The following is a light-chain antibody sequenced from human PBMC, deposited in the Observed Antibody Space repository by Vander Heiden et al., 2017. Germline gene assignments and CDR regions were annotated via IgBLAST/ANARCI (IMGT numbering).Light chain of an antibody. CDR2: QDS. CDR3: QAWDSSTVV. J-gene: IGLJ2*01. Sequence: SYERTQPPSVSVSPGQTASITCSGDKLGDKYACWYHQKPGQSPVLVINQDSKRPSGIPEQFSGSNSGNTATLTISGTQAMDEADYHCQAWDSSTVVFGGGTKLTVL. CDR1: KLGDKY. V-gene: IGLV3-1*01.